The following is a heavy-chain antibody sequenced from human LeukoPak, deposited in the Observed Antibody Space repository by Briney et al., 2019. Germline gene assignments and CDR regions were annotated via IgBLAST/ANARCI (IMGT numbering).Heavy chain of an antibody. J-gene: IGHJ6*03. V-gene: IGHV1-2*02. CDR2: INPNSGGT. CDR3: GCRSEQLTYYYYYMDV. Sequence: ASVKVSCKASGYTFTGYYMHWVRQAPGQGLEWMGWINPNSGGTNYAQKFQGRVTITADESTSTAYMELSSLRSEDTAVYYCGCRSEQLTYYYYYMDVWGKGTTVTISS. D-gene: IGHD6-13*01. CDR1: GYTFTGYY.